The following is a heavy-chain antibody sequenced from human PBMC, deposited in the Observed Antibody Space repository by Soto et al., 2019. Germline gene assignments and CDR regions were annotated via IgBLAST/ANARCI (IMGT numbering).Heavy chain of an antibody. CDR2: IVVGSGNT. J-gene: IGHJ4*02. CDR3: ATRSSDRFGY. CDR1: GFTFSSSG. D-gene: IGHD3-22*01. V-gene: IGHV1-58*02. Sequence: ASVKVSCKASGFTFSSSGIHWVRQARGQRLEWIGWIVVGSGNTNYAQKFQERVTITRDVSTSTAYMELSSLRSEDTAVYYCATRSSDRFGYWGQGTLVTVS.